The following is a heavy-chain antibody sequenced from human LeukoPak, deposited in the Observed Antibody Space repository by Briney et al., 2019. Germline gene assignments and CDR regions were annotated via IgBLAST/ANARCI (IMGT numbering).Heavy chain of an antibody. D-gene: IGHD3-10*01. CDR3: ARGFGDLADLYYFDY. CDR2: IYTSGST. J-gene: IGHJ4*02. CDR1: GGSISSGSYY. Sequence: SETLSLTCTVSGGSISSGSYYWSWIRQPAGKGLEWIGRIYTSGSTNYNPSLKSRVTISVDTSRNQFSLKLSSVTAADTAVYYCARGFGDLADLYYFDYWGQGTLVTVSS. V-gene: IGHV4-61*02.